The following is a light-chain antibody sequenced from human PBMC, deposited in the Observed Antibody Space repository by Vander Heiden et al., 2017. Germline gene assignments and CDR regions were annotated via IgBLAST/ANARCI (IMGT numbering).Light chain of an antibody. CDR3: QQCYITPVT. Sequence: DTHLTQSPSSLPASVGDRVTITCRPSKNINNYLNWYQQKPGKAPRLLIYAASSLQSGVPSRFSGRGSGTDFTLTISSLQPEDIATYYCQQCYITPVTFGQGTKLDIK. J-gene: IGKJ2*01. CDR1: KNINNY. V-gene: IGKV1-39*01. CDR2: AAS.